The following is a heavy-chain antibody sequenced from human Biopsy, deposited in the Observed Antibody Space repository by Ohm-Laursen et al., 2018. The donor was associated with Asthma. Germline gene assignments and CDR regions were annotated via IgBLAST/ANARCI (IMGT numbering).Heavy chain of an antibody. CDR2: ISWNSGNI. D-gene: IGHD3-16*01. Sequence: SLRLSCAAPGFRFDDYAMYWVRQAPGKGLEWVAGISWNSGNIGYAVSVKGRFIVSRDNVKNSLYLQMNSLRAEDTALYYCAKDMGAGGNDPDSFIGYYGMDVWGQGTTVTFSS. CDR1: GFRFDDYA. J-gene: IGHJ6*02. CDR3: AKDMGAGGNDPDSFIGYYGMDV. V-gene: IGHV3-9*01.